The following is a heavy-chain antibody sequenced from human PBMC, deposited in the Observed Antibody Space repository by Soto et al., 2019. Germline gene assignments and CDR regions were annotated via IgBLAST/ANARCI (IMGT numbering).Heavy chain of an antibody. CDR1: GFTFSSYA. CDR3: ARNQYNSDGHDVDY. J-gene: IGHJ4*02. V-gene: IGHV3-30-3*01. D-gene: IGHD5-18*01. CDR2: ISYDGSNK. Sequence: QVQLVESGGGVVQPGRSLRLSCAASGFTFSSYAMHWVRQAPGKGLEWVAVISYDGSNKYYADSVKGRFTISRDNSKNTLYLQMNSLRAEDTAVYYCARNQYNSDGHDVDYWGQGTLFTVSS.